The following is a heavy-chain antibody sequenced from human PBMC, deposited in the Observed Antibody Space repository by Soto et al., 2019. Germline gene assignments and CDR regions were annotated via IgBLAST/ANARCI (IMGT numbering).Heavy chain of an antibody. Sequence: GGSLRLSCAASGFTFSSYGMHCVREAPGKWLEWVAVIWYDGSNKYYADSVKGRFTISRDNSKNTLYLQMNSLRAEDTAVYYCARDAPPIVAVPVHYYHYGMDGWRQGTTGIVAS. V-gene: IGHV3-33*01. D-gene: IGHD2-2*01. CDR3: ARDAPPIVAVPVHYYHYGMDG. J-gene: IGHJ6*01. CDR2: IWYDGSNK. CDR1: GFTFSSYG.